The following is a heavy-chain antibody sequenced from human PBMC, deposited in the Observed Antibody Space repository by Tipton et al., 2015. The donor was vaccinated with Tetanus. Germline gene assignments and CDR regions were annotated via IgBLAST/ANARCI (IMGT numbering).Heavy chain of an antibody. Sequence: GLVKPSQTLSLTCAISGDSVSSNSAVWNWIRQSPSRGLEWLGRTYYKFRWSTNYAVSVKSRITINPDTSKNQFSLQLTSMTPEDAAVYYCARGDVSFDIWGHGTMVTVSS. J-gene: IGHJ3*02. D-gene: IGHD2-8*01. CDR2: TYYKFRWST. CDR3: ARGDVSFDI. V-gene: IGHV6-1*01. CDR1: GDSVSSNSAV.